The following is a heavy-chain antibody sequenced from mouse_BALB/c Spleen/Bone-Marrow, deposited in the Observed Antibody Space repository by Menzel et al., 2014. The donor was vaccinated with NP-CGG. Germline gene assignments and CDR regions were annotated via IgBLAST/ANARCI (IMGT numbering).Heavy chain of an antibody. V-gene: IGHV14-3*02. CDR3: AGASYYAMDY. J-gene: IGHJ4*01. Sequence: VQLQQSGAGLVKPGASGKLSCTASGFNIKDTYMHWVKQRPEQGLEWIGRIDPANGNTKYDPKFQGKATITADTSSNTAYLQLSRLTSEDTAVYYCAGASYYAMDYWGQGTSVTVSS. CDR1: GFNIKDTY. CDR2: IDPANGNT.